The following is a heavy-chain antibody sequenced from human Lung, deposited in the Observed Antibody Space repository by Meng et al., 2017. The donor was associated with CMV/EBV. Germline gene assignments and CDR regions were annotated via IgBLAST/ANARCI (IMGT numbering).Heavy chain of an antibody. D-gene: IGHD4-23*01. V-gene: IGHV3-30-3*01. Sequence: SCAASGFTFSSYAMHWVRQAPGKGLEWVAVISYDGSNKYYADSVKGRFTISRDNSKNTLYLQMNSLRAEDTAVYYCARPGSYGGTPYYFDYWGQGXLVTVSS. CDR3: ARPGSYGGTPYYFDY. CDR1: GFTFSSYA. CDR2: ISYDGSNK. J-gene: IGHJ4*02.